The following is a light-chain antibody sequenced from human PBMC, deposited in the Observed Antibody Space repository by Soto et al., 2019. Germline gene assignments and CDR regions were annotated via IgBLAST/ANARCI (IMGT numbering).Light chain of an antibody. CDR2: DVS. CDR3: SSYTSSSTVGV. J-gene: IGLJ1*01. V-gene: IGLV2-14*01. Sequence: QSALTQPASVSGSPGQSITISCSGTSSDVGGYNYVSWYQQHPGKVPKLMIYDVSNRPSGVSNRSSGSKSGNTASLTISGLQAEDEADYYCSSYTSSSTVGVFGTGTKVTVL. CDR1: SSDVGGYNY.